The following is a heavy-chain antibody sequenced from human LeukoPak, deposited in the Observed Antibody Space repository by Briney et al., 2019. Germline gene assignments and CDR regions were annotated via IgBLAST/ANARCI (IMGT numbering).Heavy chain of an antibody. CDR3: ARVPTTPMPVAGTIDG. CDR2: ISSSSSTI. D-gene: IGHD6-19*01. J-gene: IGHJ4*02. CDR1: GFTFSSYS. Sequence: GGSLRLSCAASGFTFSSYSMNWVRQAPGKGLEWVSYISSSSSTIYYADSVKGQFTISRDNAKNSLYLQMNSLRAEDTAVYYCARVPTTPMPVAGTIDGWGQGTLVTVSS. V-gene: IGHV3-48*01.